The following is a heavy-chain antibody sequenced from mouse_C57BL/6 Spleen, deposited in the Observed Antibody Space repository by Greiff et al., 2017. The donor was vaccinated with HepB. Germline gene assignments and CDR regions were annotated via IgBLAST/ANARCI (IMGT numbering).Heavy chain of an antibody. Sequence: EVQRVESGPGMVKPSQSLSLTCTVTGYSITSGYDWHWIRHFPGNKLEWMGYISYSGSTNYNPSLKSRISITHDTSKNHFFLKLNSVTTEDTATYYCARDHGSPGGYFDVWGTGTTVTVSS. V-gene: IGHV3-1*01. CDR1: GYSITSGYD. CDR3: ARDHGSPGGYFDV. CDR2: ISYSGST. D-gene: IGHD1-1*01. J-gene: IGHJ1*03.